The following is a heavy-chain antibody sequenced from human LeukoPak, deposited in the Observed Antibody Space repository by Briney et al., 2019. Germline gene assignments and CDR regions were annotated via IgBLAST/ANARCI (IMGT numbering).Heavy chain of an antibody. V-gene: IGHV4-59*01. CDR1: GGSMSSYY. J-gene: IGHJ4*02. Sequence: SETLSLTCNVSGGSMSSYYWTWIRQPPGKALEWVGYIYYSGSTNYNPSLDSRVTISVDTSKNQFSLKLNSVTDADTAVYYCARGSSLGYYYDYWAQGTLVTVSS. CDR3: ARGSSLGYYYDY. CDR2: IYYSGST. D-gene: IGHD1-26*01.